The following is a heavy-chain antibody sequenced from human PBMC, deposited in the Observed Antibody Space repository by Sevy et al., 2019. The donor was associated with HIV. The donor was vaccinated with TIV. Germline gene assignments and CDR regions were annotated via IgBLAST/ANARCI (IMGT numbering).Heavy chain of an antibody. CDR3: AKALYGSGSYYNLGY. V-gene: IGHV1-69*13. Sequence: ASVKVSCKASGGTFSSYAISWVRQAPGQGLEWMGGIIPIFGAANYAQNFQGRVTITSDESTSTVYMELSSLRSEDADVYYCAKALYGSGSYYNLGYWGQGTLVTVSS. CDR2: IIPIFGAA. J-gene: IGHJ4*02. D-gene: IGHD3-10*01. CDR1: GGTFSSYA.